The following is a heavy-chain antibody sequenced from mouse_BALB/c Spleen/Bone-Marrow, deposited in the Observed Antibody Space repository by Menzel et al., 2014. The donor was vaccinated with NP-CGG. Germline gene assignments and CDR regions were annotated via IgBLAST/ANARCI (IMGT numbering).Heavy chain of an antibody. D-gene: IGHD1-1*01. V-gene: IGHV7-3*02. CDR3: ARDDYGRGY. CDR1: GFTSXDYY. CDR2: IRNKPNGYTT. Sequence: EVHLVESGGGLVQPGGSLRLSCATSGFTSXDYYMSWVRQPPGKALEWLGFIRNKPNGYTTEYSASVKGRFTISRDNSQSILYLQMITLRAEDSATYYCARDDYGRGYWGQGTTLTVSS. J-gene: IGHJ2*01.